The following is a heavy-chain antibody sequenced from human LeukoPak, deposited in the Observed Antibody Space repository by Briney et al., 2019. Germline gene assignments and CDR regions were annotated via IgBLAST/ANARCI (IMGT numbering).Heavy chain of an antibody. V-gene: IGHV1-69*13. CDR1: GGTFSSYA. Sequence: SVKVSCKASGGTFSSYAISWVRQAPGQGLEWMGGIIPIFGTANYAQKFQGRVTITADESTSTAYMELSSLRSEDTAVYYCAREKSGHCSSTSCAFDYWGQGTLVTVSS. CDR2: IIPIFGTA. D-gene: IGHD2-2*01. CDR3: AREKSGHCSSTSCAFDY. J-gene: IGHJ4*02.